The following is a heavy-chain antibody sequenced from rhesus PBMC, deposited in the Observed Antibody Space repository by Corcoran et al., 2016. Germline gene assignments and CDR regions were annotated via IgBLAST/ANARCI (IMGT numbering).Heavy chain of an antibody. CDR1: VGSITGYYY. CDR3: ARDEYSGSYRFDV. V-gene: IGHV4S12*01. J-gene: IGHJ5-1*01. D-gene: IGHD6-25*01. Sequence: QVQLQESGPGVVKPSETLSLTCAVSVGSITGYYYCGWVRPTPGKGLEWMGCIFSNSGSTNNNPYLKSRVTISKDTSKNQFSLKLSSVTATDTAVYYCARDEYSGSYRFDVWGPGVLVTVSS. CDR2: IFSNSGST.